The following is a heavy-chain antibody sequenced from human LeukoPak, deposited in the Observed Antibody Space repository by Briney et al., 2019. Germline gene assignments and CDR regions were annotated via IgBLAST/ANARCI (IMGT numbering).Heavy chain of an antibody. CDR3: ARAYSSVGSCDY. CDR1: GFTFSSYA. J-gene: IGHJ4*02. CDR2: ISGSCGST. D-gene: IGHD6-19*01. V-gene: IGHV3-23*01. Sequence: AGGSLRLSCAASGFTFSSYAMSWVRQAPGKGLEWVSGISGSCGSTYYADSGKGRFTISRDNAKNSLYLQMNSLRAEDTAVFYCARAYSSVGSCDYWGQGTQPTVSS.